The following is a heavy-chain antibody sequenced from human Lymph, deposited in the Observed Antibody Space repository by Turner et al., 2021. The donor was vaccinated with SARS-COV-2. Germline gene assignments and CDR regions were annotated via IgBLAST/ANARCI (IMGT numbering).Heavy chain of an antibody. D-gene: IGHD2-8*02. J-gene: IGHJ6*02. CDR2: IYSGGTT. CDR3: ARDLGTDGMDV. CDR1: GIIVSRNY. Sequence: EVQLVVPGGGLIQPGGSLRLSCAASGIIVSRNYMNWVRQAPGKGLEWVSVIYSGGTTDYADSVKRRFTISRDNSKNTLYLQMNSLRVEDTAVYYCARDLGTDGMDVWGQGTTVTVSS. V-gene: IGHV3-53*01.